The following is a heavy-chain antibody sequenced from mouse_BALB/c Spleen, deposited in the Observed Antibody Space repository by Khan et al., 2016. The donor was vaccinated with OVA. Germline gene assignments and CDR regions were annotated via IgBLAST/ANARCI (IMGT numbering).Heavy chain of an antibody. D-gene: IGHD1-1*01. Sequence: QVQLKESGSELAKPGASVKMSCKASGYTFTSYWMHWVKQRPGKGLEWIGYINPATDYTEYNQKFKNKATLTADKSSSTAYMQLNSLTSEDSAVYYCVNHGSSSAWFTYWGQGTPVTVSA. CDR2: INPATDYT. J-gene: IGHJ3*01. CDR1: GYTFTSYW. CDR3: VNHGSSSAWFTY. V-gene: IGHV1-7*01.